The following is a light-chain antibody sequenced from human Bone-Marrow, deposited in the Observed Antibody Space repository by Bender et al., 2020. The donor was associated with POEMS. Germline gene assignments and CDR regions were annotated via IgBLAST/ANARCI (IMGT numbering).Light chain of an antibody. CDR1: SGDVGTYDL. CDR3: GSFTGTGTLVV. Sequence: QSALTQPASVSASPGQSITISCTGTSGDVGTYDLVSWYQHRPGKAPKLIIYEGRKRPSGVSDRFSGSKSANAASLTISGLQSEDEADYFCGSFTGTGTLVVFGGGTKLTVL. J-gene: IGLJ2*01. CDR2: EGR. V-gene: IGLV2-14*02.